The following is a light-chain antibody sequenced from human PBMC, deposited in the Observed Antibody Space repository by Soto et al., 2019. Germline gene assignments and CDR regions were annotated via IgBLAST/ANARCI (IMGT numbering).Light chain of an antibody. V-gene: IGKV3-11*01. CDR1: QSISSY. Sequence: EIVLTQSPATLSLSPGERATLSCRASQSISSYLAWYQQKPGQAPRLLIYDASNRATGIPARFSGSGSGTDFTLTISSRQPEDFATYYGQHYDSFSVTFGQGTK. CDR3: QHYDSFSVT. J-gene: IGKJ1*01. CDR2: DAS.